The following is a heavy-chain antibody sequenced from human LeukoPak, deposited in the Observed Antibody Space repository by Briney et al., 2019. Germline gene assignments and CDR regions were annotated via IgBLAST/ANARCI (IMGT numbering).Heavy chain of an antibody. D-gene: IGHD6-19*01. CDR1: GFTFSSYA. Sequence: PGRSLRLSCAASGFTFSSYAMHWVRQAPGKGLEGVAVISYDGSNKYYADSVKGRFTIPRDNSKNTLYLQMTSLRAEDTAVYYCARGGYSSGWYSSRGGFFAFDIWGQGTMVTVSS. V-gene: IGHV3-30-3*01. CDR2: ISYDGSNK. CDR3: ARGGYSSGWYSSRGGFFAFDI. J-gene: IGHJ3*02.